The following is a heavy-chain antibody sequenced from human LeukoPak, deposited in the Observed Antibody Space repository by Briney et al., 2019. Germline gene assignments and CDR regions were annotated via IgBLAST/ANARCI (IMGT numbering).Heavy chain of an antibody. CDR2: IYYSGST. Sequence: TSETLSLTCTVSGGSISSYYWSWIRQPPGKGLEWIGYIYYSGSTNYNPSLKSRVTISVDTSKNQFSLKLSSVTAADTAVYYCVRGYSSSWYSFDPWGQGTLVTVSS. CDR1: GGSISSYY. J-gene: IGHJ5*02. V-gene: IGHV4-59*01. CDR3: VRGYSSSWYSFDP. D-gene: IGHD6-13*01.